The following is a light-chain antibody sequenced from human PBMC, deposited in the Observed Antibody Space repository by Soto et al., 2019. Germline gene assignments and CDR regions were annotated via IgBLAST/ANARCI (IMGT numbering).Light chain of an antibody. J-gene: IGLJ1*01. CDR1: SSEVGGYTY. CDR2: EVT. CDR3: SIYTSINTLV. V-gene: IGLV2-14*01. Sequence: QSVLTQPASVSGSPGQSINISSTGSSSEVGGYTYVSWYQQHPGKAPNLMIDEVTNRPSGVSIRFSGSKSGMTASLTISGLQAEDEADYYCSIYTSINTLVFGTGTKVTVL.